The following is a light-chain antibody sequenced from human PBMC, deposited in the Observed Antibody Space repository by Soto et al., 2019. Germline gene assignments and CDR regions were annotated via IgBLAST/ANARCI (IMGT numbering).Light chain of an antibody. CDR2: GAS. V-gene: IGKV3-20*01. Sequence: EIVLTQSPGTLSLFPGERATLSCRASQSVSSSYLAWYQQKPGQAPRLLIYGASSRATGIPDRFSGSGSGTDFTLTISRLEPEDFAVYYCQQYGSSPGTFGQGTKVEIK. J-gene: IGKJ1*01. CDR1: QSVSSSY. CDR3: QQYGSSPGT.